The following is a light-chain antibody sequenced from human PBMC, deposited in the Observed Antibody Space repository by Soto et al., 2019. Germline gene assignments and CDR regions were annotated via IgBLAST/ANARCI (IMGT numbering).Light chain of an antibody. CDR3: QQYNNWPRT. CDR1: QSVSSN. Sequence: EIVMTQSPATLSVSPGERATLSCRASQSVSSNLAWYQQKPGQAPRLLIYGASTRATGIPARFSGSGYGPEFTLTMSRLQTEDFAVYYCQQYNNWPRTFGQGTEEEIK. V-gene: IGKV3-15*01. J-gene: IGKJ1*01. CDR2: GAS.